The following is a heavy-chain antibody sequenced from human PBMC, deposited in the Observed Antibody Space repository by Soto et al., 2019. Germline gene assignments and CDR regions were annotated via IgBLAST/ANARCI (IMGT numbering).Heavy chain of an antibody. CDR1: GFTFTSSA. CDR2: IVVGSGNT. D-gene: IGHD3-16*01. V-gene: IGHV1-58*01. CDR3: AARKKRGIGDV. Sequence: SVKVSCKASGFTFTSSAVQWVRQARGQRLEWIGWIVVGSGNTNYVQKFQERVTITRDMSTSTAYMELSSLRSEDTAVYYCAARKKRGIGDVWGQGTTVTVSS. J-gene: IGHJ6*02.